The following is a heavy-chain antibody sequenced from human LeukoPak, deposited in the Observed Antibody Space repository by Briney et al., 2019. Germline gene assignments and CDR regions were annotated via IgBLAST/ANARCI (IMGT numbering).Heavy chain of an antibody. CDR3: AKDRPRRIAAALDY. CDR1: GFTFSGYT. D-gene: IGHD6-13*01. CDR2: ISYDGSNK. Sequence: PGRSLRLSCAGSGFTFSGYTIHWVRQAPGKGLEWVAVISYDGSNKYYADSVKGRFTISRDNSKNTLYLQMNSLRAEDTAVYYCAKDRPRRIAAALDYWGQGTLVTVSS. V-gene: IGHV3-30*04. J-gene: IGHJ4*02.